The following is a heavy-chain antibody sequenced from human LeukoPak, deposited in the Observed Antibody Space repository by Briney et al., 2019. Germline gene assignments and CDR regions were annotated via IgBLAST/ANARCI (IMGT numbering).Heavy chain of an antibody. CDR1: GGSFSGYY. Sequence: KTSETLSLTCAVYGGSFSGYYWSWIRQPPGKGMEWIGEINHSGSTNYNPSLKSRVTISVDTSKNQFSLKLSSVTAADTAVYYCARVHRTYYYYYYMDVWGKGTTVTVSS. CDR3: ARVHRTYYYYYYMDV. J-gene: IGHJ6*03. CDR2: INHSGST. V-gene: IGHV4-34*01.